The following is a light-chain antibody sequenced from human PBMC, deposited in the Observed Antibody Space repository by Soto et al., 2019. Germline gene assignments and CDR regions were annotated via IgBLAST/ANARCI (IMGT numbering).Light chain of an antibody. V-gene: IGLV2-11*01. J-gene: IGLJ2*01. CDR2: DVS. CDR3: CSYAGSYTHVV. Sequence: QSALTQPTTVSGSPGQSITISCTGTSSDVGGRDHVSWYRQHPGKAPKLMIYDVSKRPSGVPDRFSGSKSGNTASLTISGLQAEDDADYYCCSYAGSYTHVVFGGGTKLTVL. CDR1: SSDVGGRDH.